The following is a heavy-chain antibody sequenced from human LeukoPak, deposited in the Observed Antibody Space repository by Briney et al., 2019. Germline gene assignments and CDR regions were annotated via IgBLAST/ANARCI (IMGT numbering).Heavy chain of an antibody. V-gene: IGHV5-51*01. CDR3: ARLSGYYGSGSYYFDFDY. CDR1: GYSFTNYW. J-gene: IGHJ4*02. CDR2: IYPGDSDT. D-gene: IGHD3-10*01. Sequence: LGESLKISCKGSGYSFTNYWIGWVRQMPGKGLEWMGIIYPGDSDTRYSPSFQGQVTISADKSISTAYLQWSSLKASDTAMYYCARLSGYYGSGSYYFDFDYWGQGTLVSVSS.